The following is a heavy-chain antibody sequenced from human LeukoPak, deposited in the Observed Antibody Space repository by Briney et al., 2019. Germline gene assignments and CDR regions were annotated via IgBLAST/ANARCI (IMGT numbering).Heavy chain of an antibody. CDR2: ISSSGSTI. CDR1: GFTFSSYE. Sequence: GGSLRPSCAASGFTFSSYEMNWVRQAPGKGLEWVSYISSSGSTIYYADSVKGRFTISRDKSKNTLYLQMNSLRPEDTAVYYCARALDSSGWNGRDYWGQGTLVTVSS. J-gene: IGHJ4*02. CDR3: ARALDSSGWNGRDY. V-gene: IGHV3-48*03. D-gene: IGHD6-19*01.